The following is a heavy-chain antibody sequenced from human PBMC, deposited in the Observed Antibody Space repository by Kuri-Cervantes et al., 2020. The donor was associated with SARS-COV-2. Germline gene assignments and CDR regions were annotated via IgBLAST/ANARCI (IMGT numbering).Heavy chain of an antibody. V-gene: IGHV4-4*02. CDR1: GGSISSSNW. J-gene: IGHJ4*02. D-gene: IGHD1-20*01. CDR3: ATVNNWKRPFDY. Sequence: TLSLTCAVSGGSISSSNWWGWVRPPPGKGLEWIGEIYPSGSTNYNPSLNSRVTISVDTSKNQFSLKLSSVTAADTAVYYCATVNNWKRPFDYWGQGTLVTVSS. CDR2: IYPSGST.